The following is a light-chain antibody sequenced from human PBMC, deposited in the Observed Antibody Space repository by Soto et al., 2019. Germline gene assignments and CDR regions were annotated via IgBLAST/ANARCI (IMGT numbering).Light chain of an antibody. CDR2: EVN. Sequence: QSVLTQPPSASGSPGQSVTISCTGTSSDVGGFKYVSWYQQHPGKAPKLMIYEVNKRPSGVPDRFSGSKSGNTASLTVSGLQAEDEADYYCSSYAGSSIYVFGTGIKVTVL. J-gene: IGLJ1*01. CDR3: SSYAGSSIYV. V-gene: IGLV2-8*01. CDR1: SSDVGGFKY.